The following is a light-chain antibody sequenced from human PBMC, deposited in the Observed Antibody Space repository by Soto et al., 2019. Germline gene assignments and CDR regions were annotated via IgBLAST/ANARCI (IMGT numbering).Light chain of an antibody. V-gene: IGKV3-20*01. CDR1: QSVTSSY. CDR3: QQYGNSPLT. J-gene: IGKJ4*01. Sequence: EIVLTQSPGTQSLSPGERATLSCRDSQSVTSSYLAWYQQKPGQAPRLLIYGASSRATGIPDRFSGSGSGTDFTLTISRLEPEDFAVYYCQQYGNSPLTFGGGTKVEIK. CDR2: GAS.